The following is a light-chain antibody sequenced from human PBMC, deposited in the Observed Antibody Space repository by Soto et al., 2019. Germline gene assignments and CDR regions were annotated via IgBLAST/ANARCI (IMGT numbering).Light chain of an antibody. J-gene: IGKJ5*01. CDR2: DVS. CDR3: QKYDDLPIT. Sequence: DIQVTQSPSSLSVSVGDTVTITCQASHDITNYLNWYQQKPGKAPKILIYDVSKLETGVPYRLSGSGSGTDLTFTISRLQPEDIATYFCQKYDDLPITCGQGTRLEIK. CDR1: HDITNY. V-gene: IGKV1-33*01.